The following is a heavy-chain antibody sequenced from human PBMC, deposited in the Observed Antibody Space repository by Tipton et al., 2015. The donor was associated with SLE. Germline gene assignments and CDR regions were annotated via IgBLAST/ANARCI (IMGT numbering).Heavy chain of an antibody. Sequence: LRLSCSVSGGSISSYYWTWIRQPPGKGLEWIGYIYHSGTNYNPSLRSRVTISSDTSKNMFSLQLRSVIAADTAVYYCARINRRDPWKNYHPTDAFDIWGQGRMVTVFS. CDR1: GGSISSYY. J-gene: IGHJ3*02. CDR2: IYHSGT. D-gene: IGHD1-1*01. V-gene: IGHV4-59*01. CDR3: ARINRRDPWKNYHPTDAFDI.